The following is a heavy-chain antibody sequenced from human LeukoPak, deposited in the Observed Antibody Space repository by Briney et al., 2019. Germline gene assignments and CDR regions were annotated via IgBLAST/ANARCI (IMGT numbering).Heavy chain of an antibody. CDR3: ARDRRFGSGIAAAGTGGFDY. CDR2: INPNSGGT. Sequence: ASVKVSFKASGYTFTSYDINWVRQATGQGLEWMGWINPNSGGTNYAQKLQGRVTMTTDTSTSTAYMELRSLRSDDTAVYYCARDRRFGSGIAAAGTGGFDYWGQGTLVTVSS. D-gene: IGHD6-13*01. CDR1: GYTFTSYD. J-gene: IGHJ4*02. V-gene: IGHV1-18*01.